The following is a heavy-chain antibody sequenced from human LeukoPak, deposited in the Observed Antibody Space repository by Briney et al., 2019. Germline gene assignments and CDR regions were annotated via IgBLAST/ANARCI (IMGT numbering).Heavy chain of an antibody. D-gene: IGHD3-10*01. J-gene: IGHJ5*02. V-gene: IGHV1-69*01. Sequence: VASVKVSCKASGGPFSSYVISWVRQAPGQGLEWMGGIIPIFGTANYAQKFQGRVTITADESTSTAYMELSSLRSEDTAVYYCAKDIYSGSGNLHWFDPWGQGTLVTVSS. CDR3: AKDIYSGSGNLHWFDP. CDR1: GGPFSSYV. CDR2: IIPIFGTA.